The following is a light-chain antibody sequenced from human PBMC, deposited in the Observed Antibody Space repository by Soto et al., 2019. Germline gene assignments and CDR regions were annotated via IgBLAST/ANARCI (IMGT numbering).Light chain of an antibody. J-gene: IGKJ1*01. CDR3: QRYGSSST. Sequence: EIVLTQSPGTLSLSPGERATLSCRASQSVSSSYLACYQQKPGQAPRLLIYGASSRATGIPDRFSGSGSGTYFTLTISRLEPEDFAVYYCQRYGSSSTFGQGTKVEIK. V-gene: IGKV3-20*01. CDR2: GAS. CDR1: QSVSSSY.